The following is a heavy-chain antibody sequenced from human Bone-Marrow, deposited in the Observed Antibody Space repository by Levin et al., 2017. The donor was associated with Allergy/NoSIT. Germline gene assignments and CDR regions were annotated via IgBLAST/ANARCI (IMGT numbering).Heavy chain of an antibody. Sequence: ESLKISCVVYGGSFSGYFWSWIRQPPGKGLEWIGEINHSGVTNYSPSLKSRVTISVDTSKNQFSLKLSSVTAADTAVYYCARVGSSYGYGGYFDYWGQGTLVTVSS. V-gene: IGHV4-34*01. CDR3: ARVGSSYGYGGYFDY. CDR2: INHSGVT. D-gene: IGHD5-18*01. CDR1: GGSFSGYF. J-gene: IGHJ4*02.